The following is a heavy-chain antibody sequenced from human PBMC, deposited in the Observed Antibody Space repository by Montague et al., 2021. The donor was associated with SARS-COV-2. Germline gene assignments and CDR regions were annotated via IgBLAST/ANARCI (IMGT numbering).Heavy chain of an antibody. D-gene: IGHD2-2*01. CDR1: GFTFSSYE. Sequence: SLRLSCAASGFTFSSYEMNWVRQAPGKGLEWVSYISSSGSTIYYADSVKGRFTIPRDNAKNSLYLQMNSLRAEDTAVYYCARECCSSTSLRAGYLDYWGQGTLVTVSS. CDR3: ARECCSSTSLRAGYLDY. CDR2: ISSSGSTI. J-gene: IGHJ4*02. V-gene: IGHV3-48*03.